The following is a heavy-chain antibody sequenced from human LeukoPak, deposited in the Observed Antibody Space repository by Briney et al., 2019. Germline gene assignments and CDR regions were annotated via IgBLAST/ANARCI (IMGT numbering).Heavy chain of an antibody. J-gene: IGHJ4*02. D-gene: IGHD3-10*01. V-gene: IGHV1-2*02. Sequence: ASVKVSCKASGYTFTGYYMHWVRQAPGQGLEWMGWINPNSGGTNYAQKFQGRVTMTRDTSISTAYMELSRLRSDDTAVYYCARVLLWFGELGPYVLDYWGQGTLVTVSS. CDR2: INPNSGGT. CDR1: GYTFTGYY. CDR3: ARVLLWFGELGPYVLDY.